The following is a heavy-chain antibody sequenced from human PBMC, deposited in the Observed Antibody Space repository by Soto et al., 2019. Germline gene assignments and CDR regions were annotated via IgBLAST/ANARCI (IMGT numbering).Heavy chain of an antibody. V-gene: IGHV1-69*13. CDR1: GGTFSSYA. CDR3: ARAGGYCSSTSCPFDY. CDR2: IIPIFGTT. D-gene: IGHD2-2*03. J-gene: IGHJ4*02. Sequence: SVKVSCKASGGTFSSYAISWVRQAPGQGLEWMGGIIPIFGTTNYAQKFQGRVTITADESTSTAYMELSSLRSEDTAVYYCARAGGYCSSTSCPFDYWGQGTLVTVSS.